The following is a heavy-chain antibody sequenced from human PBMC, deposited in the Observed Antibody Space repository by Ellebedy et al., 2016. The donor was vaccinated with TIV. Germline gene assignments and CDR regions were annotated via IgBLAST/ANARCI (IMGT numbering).Heavy chain of an antibody. CDR1: GYTFTSYA. V-gene: IGHV1-3*01. J-gene: IGHJ6*02. CDR3: ARESYYDSSGYYNYYYYGMDV. CDR2: INAGNGNT. D-gene: IGHD3-22*01. Sequence: ASVKVSCKASGYTFTSYAMHWVRQAPGQRLEWMGWINAGNGNTKYSQKFQGRVTITRDTSASTAYMELRSLRSDDTAVYYCARESYYDSSGYYNYYYYGMDVWGQGTTVTVSS.